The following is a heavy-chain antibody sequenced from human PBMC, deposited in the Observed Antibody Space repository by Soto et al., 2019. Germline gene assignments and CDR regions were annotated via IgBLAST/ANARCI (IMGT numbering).Heavy chain of an antibody. J-gene: IGHJ4*02. D-gene: IGHD3-3*01. CDR2: ISSSGDII. CDR1: GFAFSDYY. CDR3: ARDGGDYDFWNGYYFDY. Sequence: GGSLRLSCAASGFAFSDYYMSWIRRAPGKGLEWVSYISSSGDIIYYADSVKGRFTISRDNSKNTLYLQMNSLRAEDMAVYYCARDGGDYDFWNGYYFDYWGQGTLVTVSS. V-gene: IGHV3-11*04.